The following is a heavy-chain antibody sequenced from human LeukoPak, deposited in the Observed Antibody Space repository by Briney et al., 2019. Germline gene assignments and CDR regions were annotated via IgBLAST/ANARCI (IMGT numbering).Heavy chain of an antibody. CDR3: ATGNYYDSRGYYTFGY. CDR2: SDGSTT. J-gene: IGHJ1*01. D-gene: IGHD3-22*01. Sequence: AGGSLRLSCAASGFTFSKYWMHWGRQVPGKGLVWVSLSDGSTTNYADFVKGRFTISRDNAKNTLSLQVNSLRAEDTAVYYCATGNYYDSRGYYTFGYWGQGTLVTVSS. V-gene: IGHV3-74*01. CDR1: GFTFSKYW.